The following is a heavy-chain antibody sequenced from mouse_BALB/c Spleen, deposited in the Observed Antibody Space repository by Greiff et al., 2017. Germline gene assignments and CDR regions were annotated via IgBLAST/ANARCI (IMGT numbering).Heavy chain of an antibody. V-gene: IGHV1-14*01. CDR2: INPYNDGT. Sequence: EVKLMESGPELVKPGASVKMSCKASGYTFTSYVMHWVKQKPGQGLEWIGYINPYNDGTKYNEKFKGKATLTSDKSSSTAYMELSSLTSEDSAVYYCARGGWLRLMDYWGQGTSVTVSS. CDR1: GYTFTSYV. J-gene: IGHJ4*01. CDR3: ARGGWLRLMDY. D-gene: IGHD2-2*01.